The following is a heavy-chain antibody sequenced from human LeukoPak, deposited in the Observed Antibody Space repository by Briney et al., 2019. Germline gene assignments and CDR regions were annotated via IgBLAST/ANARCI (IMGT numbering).Heavy chain of an antibody. Sequence: SETLSLTCTVSGGSISSGSYYWRWIRQPAGKGLEWIGRIYTSGSTNYNPSLKSRVTISVDTSKNQFSLKLSSVTAADTAVYYCAGTASITMVRGVPNAFDIWGQGTMVTVSS. D-gene: IGHD3-10*01. CDR3: AGTASITMVRGVPNAFDI. V-gene: IGHV4-61*02. J-gene: IGHJ3*02. CDR2: IYTSGST. CDR1: GGSISSGSYY.